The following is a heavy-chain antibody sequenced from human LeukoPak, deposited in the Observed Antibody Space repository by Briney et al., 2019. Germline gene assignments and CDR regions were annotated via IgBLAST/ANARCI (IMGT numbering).Heavy chain of an antibody. CDR2: IVVGSGNT. V-gene: IGHV1-58*01. D-gene: IGHD6-19*01. J-gene: IGHJ4*02. CDR3: AADHDSTGFDY. Sequence: TSVKVSFKASGFTFTSSAVQWVRQARGQRLEWMGWIVVGSGNTNYAQKFQERVTITRDMSTSTAYMELSSLRSEDTAVYFCAADHDSTGFDYWGQGTLVTVSS. CDR1: GFTFTSSA.